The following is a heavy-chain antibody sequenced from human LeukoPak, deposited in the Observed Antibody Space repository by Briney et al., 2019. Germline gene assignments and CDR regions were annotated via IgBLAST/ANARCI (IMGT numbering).Heavy chain of an antibody. J-gene: IGHJ4*02. CDR3: ARVPWDSSGYPDY. Sequence: GGSLRLSCVASGFTFSSYWMHWVRQVPGKGLVWVSRINSDGSSTSYADSVKGRFTISRDNAKNTLYLQMNSLRAEDTAVYYCARVPWDSSGYPDYWGQGTLVTVSS. V-gene: IGHV3-74*01. CDR2: INSDGSST. D-gene: IGHD3-22*01. CDR1: GFTFSSYW.